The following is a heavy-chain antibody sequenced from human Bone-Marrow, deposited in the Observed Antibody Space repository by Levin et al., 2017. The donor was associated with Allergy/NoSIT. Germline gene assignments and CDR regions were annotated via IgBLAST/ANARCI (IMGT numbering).Heavy chain of an antibody. CDR3: ARDVSGWLNPYWYFDL. CDR1: GFTFSSYS. V-gene: IGHV3-21*01. CDR2: ISSSSSYI. D-gene: IGHD6-19*01. Sequence: GSLRLSCAASGFTFSSYSMNWVRQAPGKGLEWVSSISSSSSYIYYADSVKGRFTISRDNAKNSLYLQMNSLRAEDTAVYYCARDVSGWLNPYWYFDLWGRGTLVTVSS. J-gene: IGHJ2*01.